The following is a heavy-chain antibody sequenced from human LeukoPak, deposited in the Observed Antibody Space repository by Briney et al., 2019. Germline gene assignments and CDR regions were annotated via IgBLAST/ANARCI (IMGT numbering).Heavy chain of an antibody. V-gene: IGHV3-9*01. CDR1: GFTFDDYA. J-gene: IGHJ4*02. Sequence: PGGSLRPSCAASGFTFDDYAVHWVRQVPGKGLEWVSGFNWNTGNIDYADSVKGRFTISRDNAKNSLYLQMNSLRTEDTAFYYCAKVHCSSADCFTSGFDCWGQGTLVIVSS. CDR2: FNWNTGNI. D-gene: IGHD2-2*02. CDR3: AKVHCSSADCFTSGFDC.